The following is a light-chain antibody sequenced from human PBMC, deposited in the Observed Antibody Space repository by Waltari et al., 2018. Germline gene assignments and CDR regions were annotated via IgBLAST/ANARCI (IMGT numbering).Light chain of an antibody. CDR3: QQSYSTPVT. CDR2: AAS. Sequence: DIQLTQSPSSLSASVGDRVTITCRARQSISSDLNGYQQKQGKAPKLLIYAASSLQSGVPSRFSCSGSGTDFTLTISSLQPEDFATYYCQQSYSTPVTFGQGTKLEIK. J-gene: IGKJ2*01. V-gene: IGKV1-39*01. CDR1: QSISSD.